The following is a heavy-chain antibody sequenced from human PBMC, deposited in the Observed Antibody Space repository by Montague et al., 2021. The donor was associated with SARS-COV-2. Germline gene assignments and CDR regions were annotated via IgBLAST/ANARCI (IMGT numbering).Heavy chain of an antibody. CDR2: ISHSGSA. CDR3: TRGAPGY. J-gene: IGHJ4*02. V-gene: IGHV4-34*01. CDR1: GGSFSDYK. Sequence: SETLSLTCAVYGGSFSDYKWTWIRQSPGKGLEWLGQISHSGSANYNPSLKSRVTISVDTAKNQFSLKLTSMNVADTAVYYCTRGAPGYWGQGTLVTVSS.